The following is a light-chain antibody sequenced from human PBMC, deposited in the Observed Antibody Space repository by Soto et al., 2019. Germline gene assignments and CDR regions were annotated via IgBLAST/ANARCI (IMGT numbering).Light chain of an antibody. CDR3: QQYGSSPQT. J-gene: IGKJ1*01. CDR1: QSVSSSY. CDR2: GAS. Sequence: VALTQSPGTLSLSPGERATLSCRASQSVSSSYLAWYQQKPGQAPRLLIYGASSRATGIPDRFSGSGSGTDFTLTISRLEPEDFAVYYCQQYGSSPQTFGQGTKVDI. V-gene: IGKV3-20*01.